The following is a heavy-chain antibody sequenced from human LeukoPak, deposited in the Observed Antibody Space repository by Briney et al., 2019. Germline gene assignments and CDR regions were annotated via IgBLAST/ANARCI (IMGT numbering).Heavy chain of an antibody. D-gene: IGHD3-10*01. CDR3: AKMDFGSGSYYILNSPDY. V-gene: IGHV3-23*01. Sequence: GXSLRLSCAASGFTFSSYAMSWVRQAPGEGLEWVSGISGGGSSTYYADSVKGRFTISRDNSKNTLYLQVNSLRADDTAVYYCAKMDFGSGSYYILNSPDYWGQGTLVTVSS. CDR2: ISGGGSST. CDR1: GFTFSSYA. J-gene: IGHJ4*02.